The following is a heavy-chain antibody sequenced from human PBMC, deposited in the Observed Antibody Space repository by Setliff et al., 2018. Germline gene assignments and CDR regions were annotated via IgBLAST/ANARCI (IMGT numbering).Heavy chain of an antibody. J-gene: IGHJ4*02. CDR3: VRREIAVAGDPFEP. D-gene: IGHD6-19*01. V-gene: IGHV4-4*02. CDR1: GGSITSSTR. CDR2: IFHNGNT. Sequence: PSETLSLTCAVSGGSITSSTRWSWVRQPPEKGLEWIGEIFHNGNTAYNPSLDSRVTISVDKSKNHFSLKLTSVTAADTAVYYCVRREIAVAGDPFEPWGQGTLVTVSS.